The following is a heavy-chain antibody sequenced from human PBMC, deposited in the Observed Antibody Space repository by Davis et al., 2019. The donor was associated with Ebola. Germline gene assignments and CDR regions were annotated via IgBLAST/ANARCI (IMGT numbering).Heavy chain of an antibody. CDR2: ITWNSGTM. CDR3: ATLRRTITGMDDAFDI. D-gene: IGHD2-8*02. J-gene: IGHJ3*02. V-gene: IGHV3-9*01. CDR1: GFSFDEYA. Sequence: PGGSLRLSCAASGFSFDEYAMHWVRQAPGKGLEWVSGITWNSGTMAYADSVKGRFTISRDNSKNSLYLQMSGLRSEDTAMYYCATLRRTITGMDDAFDIWGQGKMVTVSS.